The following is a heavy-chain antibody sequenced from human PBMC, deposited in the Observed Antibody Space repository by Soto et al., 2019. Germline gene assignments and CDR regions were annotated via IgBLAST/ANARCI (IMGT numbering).Heavy chain of an antibody. J-gene: IGHJ4*02. CDR1: GFAFSSYA. CDR3: ARDQIPGPPDYCDY. Sequence: GGSPRLSCAASGFAFSSYAMHWVRQAPGKGLEWVAVISYNGDTTYYAESVKGRFTISRDNSKNTLYLQMNSLRAEDTAVYYCARDQIPGPPDYCDYWGQGTLVTVSS. CDR2: ISYNGDTT. V-gene: IGHV3-30-3*01.